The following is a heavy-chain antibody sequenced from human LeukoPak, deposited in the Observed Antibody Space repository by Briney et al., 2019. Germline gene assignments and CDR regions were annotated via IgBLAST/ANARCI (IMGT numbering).Heavy chain of an antibody. CDR1: GGSFNDYF. D-gene: IGHD2-2*01. Sequence: SETLSLTCAVYGGSFNDYFWTWIRQPPGKGLEWIGEVYNGGSTNYNPSLKSRVIISVDTSKNQFSLKLSSVTAADTAVYYCARGFHGYCSSTSCYGYYYYMDVWGKGTTVTVSS. V-gene: IGHV4-34*01. CDR2: VYNGGST. CDR3: ARGFHGYCSSTSCYGYYYYMDV. J-gene: IGHJ6*03.